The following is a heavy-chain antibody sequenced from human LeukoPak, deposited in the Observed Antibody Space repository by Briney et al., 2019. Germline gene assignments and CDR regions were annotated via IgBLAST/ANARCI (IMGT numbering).Heavy chain of an antibody. Sequence: ASVKVSCKASGYTFTSYGISWVRQAPGQGLEWMGWISAYNGNTNYAQKLQGRVTMTTDTSTSTAYMELRSLRSDDTAVYYCARRYSSGWYRYYFDYWGQGTLVTVSP. CDR1: GYTFTSYG. D-gene: IGHD6-19*01. CDR2: ISAYNGNT. J-gene: IGHJ4*02. CDR3: ARRYSSGWYRYYFDY. V-gene: IGHV1-18*01.